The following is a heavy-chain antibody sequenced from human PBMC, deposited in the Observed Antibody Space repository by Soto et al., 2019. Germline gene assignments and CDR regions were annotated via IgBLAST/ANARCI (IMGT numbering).Heavy chain of an antibody. J-gene: IGHJ6*03. CDR1: GFTFGDYA. D-gene: IGHD3-10*01. CDR3: TRETLGDGSGSYYPNYYYYYMDV. CDR2: IRSKAYGGTT. Sequence: GGSLRLSCTASGFTFGDYAMSWFRQAPGKGLEWVGFIRSKAYGGTTEYAASVKGRFTISRDDSKSIAYLQMNSLKTEDTAVYYCTRETLGDGSGSYYPNYYYYYMDVWGKGTTVTVSS. V-gene: IGHV3-49*03.